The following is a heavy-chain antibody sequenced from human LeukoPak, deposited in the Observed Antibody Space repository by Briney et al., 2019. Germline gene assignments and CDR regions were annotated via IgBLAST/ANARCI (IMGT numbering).Heavy chain of an antibody. V-gene: IGHV5-51*01. CDR3: ARSSGASDY. Sequence: GESLKISCKGFGYSFSTYWIAWVRQTPGKGLEWMGIIYPRDSDTRYSPSFQGQVTISADKSISTAYLHWSSLKASDTAIYYCARSSGASDYWGQGTLVSVSS. CDR2: IYPRDSDT. J-gene: IGHJ4*02. D-gene: IGHD2-15*01. CDR1: GYSFSTYW.